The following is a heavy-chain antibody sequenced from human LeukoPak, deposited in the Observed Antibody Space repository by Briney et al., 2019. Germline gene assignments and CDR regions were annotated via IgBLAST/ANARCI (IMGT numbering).Heavy chain of an antibody. CDR3: AREGSTVTTPYYFDY. V-gene: IGHV3-7*01. CDR2: IKQDGSEK. Sequence: GGSLRLSCAASGFTFSSYWMSWVRQAPGKGLEWVANIKQDGSEKYYVDSVKGRFTISRDNSKNTLYLQMNSLRAEDTAVYYCAREGSTVTTPYYFDYWGQGTLVTVSS. CDR1: GFTFSSYW. D-gene: IGHD4-17*01. J-gene: IGHJ4*02.